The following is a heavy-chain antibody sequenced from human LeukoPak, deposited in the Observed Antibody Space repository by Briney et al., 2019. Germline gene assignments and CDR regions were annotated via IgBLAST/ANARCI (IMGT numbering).Heavy chain of an antibody. CDR2: ISAYNGNT. J-gene: IGHJ4*02. D-gene: IGHD6-19*01. Sequence: ASVKVSCKASGYSFTSYGISWVRQAPGQGLEWMGWISAYNGNTNYAQKFQGRVTMTTDTSTSTAYMELGSLRSDDTAVYYCARVWLADRQYYYFDYWGQGTLATVSS. CDR1: GYSFTSYG. V-gene: IGHV1-18*01. CDR3: ARVWLADRQYYYFDY.